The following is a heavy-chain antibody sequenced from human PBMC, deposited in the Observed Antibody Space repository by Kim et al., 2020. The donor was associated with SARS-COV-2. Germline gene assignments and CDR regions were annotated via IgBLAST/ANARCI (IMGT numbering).Heavy chain of an antibody. CDR3: ARAQVGYSSGWYGGRFD. Sequence: GGSLRHSCAASGFTFSSYAMHWVRQAPGKGLEWVAVISYDGSNKYYADSVKGRFTISRDNSKNTLYLQMNSLRAEDTAVYYCARAQVGYSSGWYGGRFD. D-gene: IGHD6-19*01. CDR1: GFTFSSYA. J-gene: IGHJ4*01. CDR2: ISYDGSNK. V-gene: IGHV3-30*04.